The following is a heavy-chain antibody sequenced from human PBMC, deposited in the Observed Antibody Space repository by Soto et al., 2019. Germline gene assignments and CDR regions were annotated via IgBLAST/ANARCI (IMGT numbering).Heavy chain of an antibody. V-gene: IGHV3-48*02. Sequence: GGSLRLSCAASGFTFSSYSMNWVRQAPGKGLEWVSYISSSSSTIYYADSVKGRFTISRDNAKNSLYLQMNSLRDEDTAVYYCARDRARWIQLWNFDYWGQGTLVTVSS. CDR2: ISSSSSTI. D-gene: IGHD5-18*01. CDR3: ARDRARWIQLWNFDY. J-gene: IGHJ4*02. CDR1: GFTFSSYS.